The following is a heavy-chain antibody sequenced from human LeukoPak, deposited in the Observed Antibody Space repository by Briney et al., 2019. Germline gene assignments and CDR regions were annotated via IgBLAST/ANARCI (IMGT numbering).Heavy chain of an antibody. D-gene: IGHD3-16*01. Sequence: ASVKVSCKPSGYTFINYYIHWVRQAPGQGLEWMGIINPSGATTSYAQKFQGRVTMTRDTSTSSVYMQLSSLRSEDTAVYYCARDLSYGSLGGYYFDYWGQGTLVTVSS. CDR3: ARDLSYGSLGGYYFDY. V-gene: IGHV1-46*01. CDR2: INPSGATT. J-gene: IGHJ4*02. CDR1: GYTFINYY.